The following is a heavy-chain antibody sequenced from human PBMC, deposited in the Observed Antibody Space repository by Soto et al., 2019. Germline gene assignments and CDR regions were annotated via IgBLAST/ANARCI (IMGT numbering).Heavy chain of an antibody. V-gene: IGHV4-30-4*01. Sequence: SETLSLTCTVSGGSISSGDYYWSWIRQPPGKGLEWIGYIYYSGSTYYNPSLKSRVTISVDTSKNQFSLKLSSVTAADTAVYYCARATPTVVATIHYWGQGTLVTVSS. J-gene: IGHJ4*02. CDR2: IYYSGST. CDR3: ARATPTVVATIHY. CDR1: GGSISSGDYY. D-gene: IGHD5-12*01.